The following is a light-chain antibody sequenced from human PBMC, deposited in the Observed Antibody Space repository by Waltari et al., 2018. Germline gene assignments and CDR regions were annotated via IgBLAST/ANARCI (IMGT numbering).Light chain of an antibody. CDR1: NIGSKN. J-gene: IGLJ1*01. V-gene: IGLV3-21*02. CDR3: QVWDSGSDHYV. Sequence: SYVLTQPPSVSVSPGQTARISCDGNNIGSKNVHCYQQKPGPAPVLVVYDDGDRPAGIPERFSGSTPGNTATLTISRVDAGDEADYYCQVWDSGSDHYVFGTVTKVTVL. CDR2: DDG.